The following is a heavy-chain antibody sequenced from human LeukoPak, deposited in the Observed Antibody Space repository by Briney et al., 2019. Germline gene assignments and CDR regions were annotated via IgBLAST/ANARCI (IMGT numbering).Heavy chain of an antibody. J-gene: IGHJ5*02. D-gene: IGHD5-18*01. Sequence: PGGSLRLSCAASGFTFDDYAMHWVRQAPGKGLEWVSGISWNSGSIGYADSVKGRFTISRDNAKNSLYLQMNSLRAEDMALYYCARGGYSYGGRGLNRDWFDPWGQGTLVTVSS. CDR3: ARGGYSYGGRGLNRDWFDP. CDR2: ISWNSGSI. CDR1: GFTFDDYA. V-gene: IGHV3-9*03.